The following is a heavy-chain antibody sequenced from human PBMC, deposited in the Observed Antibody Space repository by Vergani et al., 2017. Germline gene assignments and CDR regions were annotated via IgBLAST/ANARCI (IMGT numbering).Heavy chain of an antibody. Sequence: QVQLQESGPGLVKPSQTLSLTCTVSGGSISSGSYYWTWIRQPAGKGLEWIGRIYTTGSTNYNPSLKSRVTISIDTPKNQFSLKLRSVTAADTAVYYGSGDYYGSGSTGRSRGENWFDPWGQGTLLTVSS. D-gene: IGHD3-10*01. CDR3: SGDYYGSGSTGRSRGENWFDP. V-gene: IGHV4-61*02. CDR2: IYTTGST. J-gene: IGHJ5*02. CDR1: GGSISSGSYY.